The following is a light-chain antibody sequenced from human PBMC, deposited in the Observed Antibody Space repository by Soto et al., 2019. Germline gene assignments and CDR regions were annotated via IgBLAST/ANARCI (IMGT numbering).Light chain of an antibody. Sequence: QSVLTQPASVSGSPGQSITISCTGSGRDIGAYNYVSWYQQHPSKAPKLIIYEVENRPSGVSNRFSASKSAFTASLTIPGLQAEDEADYYCSSYTTSYFYVFGPGTKVTVL. J-gene: IGLJ1*01. V-gene: IGLV2-14*01. CDR2: EVE. CDR1: GRDIGAYNY. CDR3: SSYTTSYFYV.